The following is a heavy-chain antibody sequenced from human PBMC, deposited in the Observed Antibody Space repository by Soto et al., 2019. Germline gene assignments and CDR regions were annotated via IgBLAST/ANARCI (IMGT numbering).Heavy chain of an antibody. J-gene: IGHJ6*02. Sequence: QVQLVQSGAEVKKPGSSVKVSCKASGGTFSSYTFSWVRQAPGQGLEWMGRIIPILGIVNYAQKFQGRGMXTANKSKRTAYMALSSLRSEDTAVYYCAIGSYGNYYYAMDVWGQGTTVTVS. CDR3: AIGSYGNYYYAMDV. CDR2: IIPILGIV. V-gene: IGHV1-69*02. CDR1: GGTFSSYT. D-gene: IGHD1-26*01.